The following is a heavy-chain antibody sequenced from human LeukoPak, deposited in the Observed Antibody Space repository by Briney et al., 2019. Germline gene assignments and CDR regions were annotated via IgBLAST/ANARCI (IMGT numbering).Heavy chain of an antibody. J-gene: IGHJ2*01. CDR2: IYYSGST. V-gene: IGHV4-59*08. Sequence: SETLSLTCTVSGGSISSYYWSWIRQPPGKGLEWIGYIYYSGSTNYNPSLKSRVIISVDTSKNQFSLKLSSVTAADTAVYYCARQVGIQLWAYWYFDLWGRGTLVTVSS. D-gene: IGHD5-18*01. CDR1: GGSISSYY. CDR3: ARQVGIQLWAYWYFDL.